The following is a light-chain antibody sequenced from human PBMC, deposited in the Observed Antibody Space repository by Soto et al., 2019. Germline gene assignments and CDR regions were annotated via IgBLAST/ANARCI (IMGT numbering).Light chain of an antibody. CDR3: QQYGSSPPLT. CDR2: GAS. CDR1: QSVGSNS. J-gene: IGKJ4*01. Sequence: EFVLTQSPGTLSLSPGERATLSCRASQSVGSNSLAWYQQKPGQAPRILIYGASTRATGIPDRFSGSGSGTDFNLTISRLEPEEFAVYYCQQYGSSPPLTFGGGTKVEIK. V-gene: IGKV3-20*01.